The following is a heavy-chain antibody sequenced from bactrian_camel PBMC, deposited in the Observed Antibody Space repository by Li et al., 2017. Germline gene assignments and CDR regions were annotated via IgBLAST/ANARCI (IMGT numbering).Heavy chain of an antibody. D-gene: IGHD7*01. Sequence: HVQLVESGGGLVQPGGSLKLSCAASGYTVRDMRMGWFRQGVGKTREGIACFYAGGSGPHFADSVKGRFTLSQDNAKNTLDLQMNNLRPEDSAMYYCAADGIGGSCLTSQPYNYWGQGTQVTVS. CDR3: AADGIGGSCLTSQPYNY. J-gene: IGHJ4*01. CDR2: FYAGGSGP. CDR1: GYTVRDMR. V-gene: IGHV3S1*01.